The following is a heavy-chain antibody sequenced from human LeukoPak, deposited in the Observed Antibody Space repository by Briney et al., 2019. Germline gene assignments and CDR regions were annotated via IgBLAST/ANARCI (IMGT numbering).Heavy chain of an antibody. Sequence: GGSLRLSCAASGFTFSSYGMHWVRQAPGKGLEWVAVILYDGSNKYYADSVKGRFTISRDNSKNTLYLQMNSLRAEDTAVYYCAKCPFSGSYYIFNYYGMDVWGQGTTVTVSS. CDR3: AKCPFSGSYYIFNYYGMDV. CDR2: ILYDGSNK. J-gene: IGHJ6*02. V-gene: IGHV3-30*18. D-gene: IGHD1-26*01. CDR1: GFTFSSYG.